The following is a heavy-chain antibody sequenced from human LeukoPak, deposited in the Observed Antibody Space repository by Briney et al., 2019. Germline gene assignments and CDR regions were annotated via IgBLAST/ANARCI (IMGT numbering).Heavy chain of an antibody. CDR1: GGTLSSYA. CDR3: ARGTYCSSTSCYAVPFDY. J-gene: IGHJ4*02. CDR2: IIPIFGTA. V-gene: IGHV1-69*06. D-gene: IGHD2-2*01. Sequence: HWASVKVSCKASGGTLSSYAISWVRQAPGQGLEWMGGIIPIFGTANYAQKFQGRVTITADKSTSTAYMELSSLRSEDTAVYYCARGTYCSSTSCYAVPFDYWGQGTLVTVSS.